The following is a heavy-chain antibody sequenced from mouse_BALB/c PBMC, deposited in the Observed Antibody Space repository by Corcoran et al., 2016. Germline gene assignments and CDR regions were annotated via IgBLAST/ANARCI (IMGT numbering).Heavy chain of an antibody. V-gene: IGHV8-12*01. J-gene: IGHJ4*01. CDR2: IYWDDDK. Sequence: QVTLKESGPGILQPSQTLSLTCSFSGFSLSTSGMGVSWIRQPSGKGLEWLAHIYWDDDKRYNPSLKSRLTISKDTSSNQVFLKITSVDTADTATYYCARRGVLLRRWDYAMDYWGQGTSVTVSS. CDR1: GFSLSTSGMG. CDR3: ARRGVLLRRWDYAMDY. D-gene: IGHD1-1*01.